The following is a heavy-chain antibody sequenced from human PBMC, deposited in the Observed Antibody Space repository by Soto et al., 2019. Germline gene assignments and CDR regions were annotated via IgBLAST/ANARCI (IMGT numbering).Heavy chain of an antibody. J-gene: IGHJ4*02. CDR1: GFTFSSYA. V-gene: IGHV3-23*01. CDR2: ITNSGGGT. Sequence: EVQLLESGGGLVQPGGSLRLSCAASGFTFSSYAMSWIRQAPGKGLEWVSSITNSGGGTNYADFVKGRFTISRDISKNTLYLQMNSLRAEDTAVYYCAKDRSFDYWGQGTLVTVSS. CDR3: AKDRSFDY.